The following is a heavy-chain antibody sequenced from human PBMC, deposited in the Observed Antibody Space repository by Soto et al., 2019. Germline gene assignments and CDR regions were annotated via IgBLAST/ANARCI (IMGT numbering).Heavy chain of an antibody. CDR3: ARDLLENSSSSGTYGMDV. J-gene: IGHJ6*02. CDR2: INPNSGGT. V-gene: IGHV1-2*02. CDR1: GYTFTGHY. D-gene: IGHD6-6*01. Sequence: ASVKVSFKASGYTFTGHYMHWVRQAPGQGLEWMGWINPNSGGTNYAQKFQGRVTMTRDTSISTAYMELSRLRSDDTAVYYCARDLLENSSSSGTYGMDVWGQGTTVTVSS.